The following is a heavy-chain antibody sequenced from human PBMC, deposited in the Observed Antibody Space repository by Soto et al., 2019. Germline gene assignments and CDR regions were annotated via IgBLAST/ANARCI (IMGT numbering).Heavy chain of an antibody. J-gene: IGHJ6*02. Sequence: ASVKVSCKASGGTFSSYAISWVRQAPGQGLEWMGGIIPIFGTANYAQKFQGRVTITADESTSTAYMELSSLRSEDTAVYYCARVRRAGGVQLELDYYYYGMDVWGQGTTVTVSS. CDR1: GGTFSSYA. CDR2: IIPIFGTA. D-gene: IGHD1-1*01. CDR3: ARVRRAGGVQLELDYYYYGMDV. V-gene: IGHV1-69*13.